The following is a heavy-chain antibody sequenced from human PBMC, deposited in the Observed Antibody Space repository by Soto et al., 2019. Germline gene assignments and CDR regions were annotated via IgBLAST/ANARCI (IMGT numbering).Heavy chain of an antibody. CDR2: IYGSGRGI. J-gene: IGHJ4*02. Sequence: HPGGSLRLSCTASGLPHGSFAMMWFRQAPWKGLECVSGIYGSGRGIEYADSVKGRFTISRDNSKNTVYLQMTDLRADDMAVYYCAKDAVYNDGLWLMDHWGQGTQVTVSS. D-gene: IGHD2-21*01. V-gene: IGHV3-23*05. CDR1: GLPHGSFA. CDR3: AKDAVYNDGLWLMDH.